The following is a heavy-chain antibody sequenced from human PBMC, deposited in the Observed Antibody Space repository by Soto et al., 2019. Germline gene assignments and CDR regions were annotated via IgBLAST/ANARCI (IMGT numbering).Heavy chain of an antibody. CDR1: GGTFSSYA. D-gene: IGHD3-22*01. CDR2: IIPIFGTA. V-gene: IGHV1-69*13. CDR3: ARATEKRSGYPFDY. Sequence: GASVKVSCKASGGTFSSYAISWVRQAPGQGLEWMGGIIPIFGTANYAQKFRGRVTITADESTSTAYMELSSLRSEDTAVYYCARATEKRSGYPFDYWGQGTLVTVSS. J-gene: IGHJ4*02.